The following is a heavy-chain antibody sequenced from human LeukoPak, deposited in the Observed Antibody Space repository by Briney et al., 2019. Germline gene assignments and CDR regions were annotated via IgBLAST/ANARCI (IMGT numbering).Heavy chain of an antibody. Sequence: GGSLRLSCAASGFTFSSYAMSWVRQAPGKGLEWVSAISGSGGSTYYADSVKGRFTISRDNSKNSLYLQMNSLRTEDTALYYCAKAGDYDSSTLDYWGQGTLVTVSS. D-gene: IGHD3-22*01. CDR2: ISGSGGST. CDR3: AKAGDYDSSTLDY. V-gene: IGHV3-23*01. J-gene: IGHJ4*02. CDR1: GFTFSSYA.